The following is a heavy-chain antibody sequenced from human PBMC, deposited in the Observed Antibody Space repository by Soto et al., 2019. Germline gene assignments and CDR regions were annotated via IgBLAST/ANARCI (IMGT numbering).Heavy chain of an antibody. J-gene: IGHJ5*02. V-gene: IGHV1-69*06. CDR2: IIPIFGTA. CDR3: ARAPGDSDDEPWFDP. CDR1: GGTFSSYA. Sequence: GASVKVSCKASGGTFSSYAISWVRQAPGQGLEWMGGIIPIFGTANYAQKFQGRVTITADKSTSTAYMELRSLRSEDTAVYYCARAPGDSDDEPWFDPWGQGTLVTVSS. D-gene: IGHD5-18*01.